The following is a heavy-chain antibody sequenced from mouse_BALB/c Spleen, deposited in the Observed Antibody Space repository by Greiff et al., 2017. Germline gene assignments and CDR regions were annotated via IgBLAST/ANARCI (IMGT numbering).Heavy chain of an antibody. J-gene: IGHJ4*01. D-gene: IGHD1-1*01. Sequence: DVHLVESGGDLVKPGGSLKLSCAASGFTFSSYGMSWVRQTPVKRLEWVATISSGGSYTYYPDSVKGRFTISRDNAKNTLYLQMSSLKSEDTAMYYCARHEFSDYYGSSRYAMDYWGQGTSVTVSS. V-gene: IGHV5-6*01. CDR1: GFTFSSYG. CDR2: ISSGGSYT. CDR3: ARHEFSDYYGSSRYAMDY.